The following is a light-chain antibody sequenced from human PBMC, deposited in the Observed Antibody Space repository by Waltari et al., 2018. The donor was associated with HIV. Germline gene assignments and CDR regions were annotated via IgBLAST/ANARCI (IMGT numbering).Light chain of an antibody. Sequence: SYELTQPPSVSVSPGQAATLTCSGDKLDDQYFCWYQQKPGRSPVLLIYQDDKRLSGIPDRFSGSNSGNTATLTISGTQTMDEADYYCQAWDSGTGVFGTGTTVTVL. CDR1: KLDDQY. CDR3: QAWDSGTGV. CDR2: QDD. J-gene: IGLJ1*01. V-gene: IGLV3-1*01.